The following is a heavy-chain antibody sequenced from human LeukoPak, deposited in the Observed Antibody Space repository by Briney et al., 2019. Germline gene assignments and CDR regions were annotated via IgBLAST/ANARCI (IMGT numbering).Heavy chain of an antibody. Sequence: GASVKVSCKTSGYTFTNYYIHWVRQAPGQGLEWMGWINPNSGGTNYAQKFQGRVTMTRDTSISTAYMELSRLRSDDTAVYYCARDRLRIAVAGTYNWFDPWGQGTLVTVSS. CDR3: ARDRLRIAVAGTYNWFDP. CDR1: GYTFTNYY. CDR2: INPNSGGT. V-gene: IGHV1-2*02. J-gene: IGHJ5*02. D-gene: IGHD6-19*01.